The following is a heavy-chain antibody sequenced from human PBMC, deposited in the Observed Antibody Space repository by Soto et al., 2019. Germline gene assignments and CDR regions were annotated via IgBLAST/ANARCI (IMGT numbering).Heavy chain of an antibody. CDR2: ISAYNGNT. D-gene: IGHD2-2*01. J-gene: IGHJ3*02. CDR3: ARRYCSSTSCAFDI. Sequence: ASVKVSCRASGYTFTSYGISWVRQAPGQGLEWMGWISAYNGNTNYAQKLQGRVTMTTDTSTSTAYMELRSLRSDDTAVYYCARRYCSSTSCAFDIWGQGTMVTV. V-gene: IGHV1-18*01. CDR1: GYTFTSYG.